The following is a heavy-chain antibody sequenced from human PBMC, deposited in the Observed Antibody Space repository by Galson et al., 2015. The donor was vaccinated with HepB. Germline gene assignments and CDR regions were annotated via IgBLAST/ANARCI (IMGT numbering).Heavy chain of an antibody. Sequence: LTCTVSGGSISSGGYYWSWIRQHPGKGLEWIGYIYYSGSTYYNPSLKSRVTISVDTSKNQFSLKLSSVTAADTAVYYCTRVTKIAVAGTLEYWGQGTLVTVSS. CDR3: TRVTKIAVAGTLEY. J-gene: IGHJ4*02. CDR1: GGSISSGGYY. CDR2: IYYSGST. D-gene: IGHD6-19*01. V-gene: IGHV4-31*03.